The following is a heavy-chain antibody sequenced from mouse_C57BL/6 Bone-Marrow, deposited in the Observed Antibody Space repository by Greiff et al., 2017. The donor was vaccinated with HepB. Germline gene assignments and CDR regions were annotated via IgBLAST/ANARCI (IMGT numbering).Heavy chain of an antibody. V-gene: IGHV1-75*01. CDR2: IFPGSGST. CDR3: ARPYYDLYYYAMDY. D-gene: IGHD2-4*01. J-gene: IGHJ4*01. CDR1: GYTFTDYY. Sequence: VMLVESGPELVKPGASVKISCKASGYTFTDYYINWVKQRPGQGLEWIGWIFPGSGSTYYNEKFKGKATLTVDKSSSTAYMLLSSLTSEDSAVYFCARPYYDLYYYAMDYWGQGTSVTVSS.